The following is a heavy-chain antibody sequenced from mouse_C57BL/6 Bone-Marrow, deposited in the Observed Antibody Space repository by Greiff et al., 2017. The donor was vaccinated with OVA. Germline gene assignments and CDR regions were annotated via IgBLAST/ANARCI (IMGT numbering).Heavy chain of an antibody. CDR2: INPSTGGT. J-gene: IGHJ2*01. Sequence: EVQLQQSGPELVKPGASVKISCKASGYSFTGYYMNWVKQSPEKSLEWIGEINPSTGGTTYNQKFKAKATLTVDKSSSTAYMQLKSLTSEDSAVYFCASYSNPYFDYWGQGTTLTVSS. CDR1: GYSFTGYY. CDR3: ASYSNPYFDY. D-gene: IGHD2-5*01. V-gene: IGHV1-42*01.